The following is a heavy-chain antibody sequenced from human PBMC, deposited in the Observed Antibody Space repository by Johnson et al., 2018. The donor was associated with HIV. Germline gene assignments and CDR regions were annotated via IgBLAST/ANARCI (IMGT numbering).Heavy chain of an antibody. J-gene: IGHJ3*02. V-gene: IGHV3-7*05. D-gene: IGHD3-22*01. CDR1: EFTLSYYW. Sequence: VQLVESGGGMVQPGGSLRLSCVASEFTLSYYWMAWVSQVPGKGLEWVANIKEDGSEEYYVDSTEGRFTISRDNAKNLLYLQMDRLRAADTAIYYCARDGMYSSPWDAFDIWGQGTMVTVSS. CDR2: IKEDGSEE. CDR3: ARDGMYSSPWDAFDI.